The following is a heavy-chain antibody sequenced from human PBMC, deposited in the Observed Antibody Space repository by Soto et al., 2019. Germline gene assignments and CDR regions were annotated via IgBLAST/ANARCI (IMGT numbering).Heavy chain of an antibody. CDR3: ARSALTTTDAAFDI. CDR2: ISSISTYI. CDR1: GFTFSNYS. V-gene: IGHV3-21*06. J-gene: IGHJ3*02. D-gene: IGHD5-12*01. Sequence: EVQLVESGGGLVKPGGSLRLSCAASGFTFSNYSMNWVRQAPGRGLEWVSCISSISTYIYYAASLKGRFTISRDNAKNSLFLQMSSLRAEDTAVYYCARSALTTTDAAFDIWGQGTMVTVSS.